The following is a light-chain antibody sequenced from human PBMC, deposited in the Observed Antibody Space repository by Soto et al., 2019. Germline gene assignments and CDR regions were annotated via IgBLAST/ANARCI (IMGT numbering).Light chain of an antibody. J-gene: IGLJ3*02. CDR2: GVS. Sequence: QSALTQPASVSGSPGQSITISCTGTSSDVGGYNYVSWYQQHPGKAPKLMIYGVSNRPSGVSNRFSGSKSGNTASLTISGFQAEDEADYYCSSYTGSNTRLFGGATKLTVL. V-gene: IGLV2-14*01. CDR3: SSYTGSNTRL. CDR1: SSDVGGYNY.